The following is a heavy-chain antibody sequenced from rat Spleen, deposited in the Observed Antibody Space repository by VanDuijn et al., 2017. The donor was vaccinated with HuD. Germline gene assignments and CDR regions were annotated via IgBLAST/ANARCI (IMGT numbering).Heavy chain of an antibody. J-gene: IGHJ2*01. Sequence: EVQLVESDGGLVQPGRSLKLSCAASGFTFSDYYMAWVRQAPTKGLEWVATISYEGSGTYYGDSVKGRFTISRDNAKSTLYLQMNSLRSEDTATYYCTRLGAGDFDYWGQGVMVTVSS. CDR3: TRLGAGDFDY. CDR2: ISYEGSGT. V-gene: IGHV5-22*01. CDR1: GFTFSDYY. D-gene: IGHD4-3*01.